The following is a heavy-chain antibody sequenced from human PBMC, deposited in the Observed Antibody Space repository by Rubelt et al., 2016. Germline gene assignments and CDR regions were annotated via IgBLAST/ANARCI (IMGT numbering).Heavy chain of an antibody. CDR2: IIVGSGNT. CDR3: VAETYTTGCCHFDY. CDR1: GFAFSTSA. J-gene: IGHJ4*02. D-gene: IGHD6-19*01. V-gene: IGHV1-58*02. Sequence: QMQLVLSGPEVKKPGTSLMISCKASGFAFSTSAIQWVRQAPGQRLEWIGWIIVGSGNTKYAQNFQDRVTITRDMSTRPAYLELCSLRSEDTAVYYCVAETYTTGCCHFDYWGQGTLLTVSS.